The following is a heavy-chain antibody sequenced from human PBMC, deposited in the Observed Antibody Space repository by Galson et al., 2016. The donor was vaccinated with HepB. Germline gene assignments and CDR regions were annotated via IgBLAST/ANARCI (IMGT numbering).Heavy chain of an antibody. V-gene: IGHV3-23*01. CDR2: ITGSGDAT. Sequence: SLRLSCAASEFSFSISGMSWCRQIPGSGLEWNSGITGSGDATHVADSVKGRFIISRDNSKNTVYLFMNNLSVGDTAIYYCGKHGGVDFWGQGALVTVSS. CDR3: GKHGGVDF. CDR1: EFSFSISG. J-gene: IGHJ4*02. D-gene: IGHD3-16*01.